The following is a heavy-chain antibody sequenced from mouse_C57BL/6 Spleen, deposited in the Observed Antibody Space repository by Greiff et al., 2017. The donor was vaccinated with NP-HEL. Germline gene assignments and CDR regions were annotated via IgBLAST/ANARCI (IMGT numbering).Heavy chain of an antibody. D-gene: IGHD3-2*02. Sequence: EVQLLQSGPELVQPGASVKLSCKASGYSFTGYYMNWVRQSPEKSLEWIGEINHSTGGTTYNQTFKAQSTLTVDKSSSTAYMQLKSLTSEDSAVYDCAKGDSSGYAWFAYWGQGTLVTVSA. J-gene: IGHJ3*01. CDR2: INHSTGGT. V-gene: IGHV1-42*01. CDR1: GYSFTGYY. CDR3: AKGDSSGYAWFAY.